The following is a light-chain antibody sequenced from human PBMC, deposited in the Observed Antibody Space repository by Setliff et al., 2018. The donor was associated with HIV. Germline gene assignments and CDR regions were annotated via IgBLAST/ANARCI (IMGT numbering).Light chain of an antibody. CDR1: SSDIGAYNY. V-gene: IGLV2-14*03. Sequence: QSALTQPASVSGSPGQSITFSCTGASSDIGAYNYVSWYQQYPGKAPKLMIYDVSKRPSGVPDRFSGSKSGNTASLTISGLQAEDEADYYCTSYTSSNTYVFGTGTKGTVL. J-gene: IGLJ1*01. CDR2: DVS. CDR3: TSYTSSNTYV.